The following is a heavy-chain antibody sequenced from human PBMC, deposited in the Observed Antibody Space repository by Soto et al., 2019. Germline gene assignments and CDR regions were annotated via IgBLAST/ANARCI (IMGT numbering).Heavy chain of an antibody. J-gene: IGHJ6*02. CDR1: GYSFTSYS. CDR3: ARQLLDYYYGMDV. Sequence: GESLKISCKGSGYSFTSYSISWVRQMPGKGLEWMGIIYPGDSDTRYSPSFQGQVTISADKSISTAYLQWSSLKASDTAMYYCARQLLDYYYGMDVWGQGTTVTVSS. CDR2: IYPGDSDT. D-gene: IGHD2-15*01. V-gene: IGHV5-51*01.